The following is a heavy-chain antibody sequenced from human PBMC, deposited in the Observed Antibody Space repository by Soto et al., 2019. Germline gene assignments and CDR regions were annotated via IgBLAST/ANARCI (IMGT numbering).Heavy chain of an antibody. CDR3: ATDKVAFDM. CDR1: VYIFTGYY. V-gene: IGHV1-2*02. Sequence: ASVKVSCKASVYIFTGYYIQWVRQAPGQGLEWMGCINTKTGGTKYAQKFQGRVTMTRDTSTNTAYMEVSRLRSDDTAVYYCATDKVAFDMWGQGTRVTVSS. CDR2: INTKTGGT. D-gene: IGHD3-9*01. J-gene: IGHJ3*02.